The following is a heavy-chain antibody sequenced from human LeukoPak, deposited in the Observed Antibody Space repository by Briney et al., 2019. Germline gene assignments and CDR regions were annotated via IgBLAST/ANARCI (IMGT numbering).Heavy chain of an antibody. V-gene: IGHV4-34*01. CDR2: VYHSGST. CDR3: AREKFLGRLTRVLDT. Sequence: SETLSLTCVVNNGSFTEYFWSWIGQPPGKGLAGIGEVYHSGSTNNNPSLKSRLPISADMSKKQFSLKLNSVTAADTAVYYCAREKFLGRLTRVLDTWGQGTLVTVHS. CDR1: NGSFTEYF. D-gene: IGHD3-3*01. J-gene: IGHJ5*02.